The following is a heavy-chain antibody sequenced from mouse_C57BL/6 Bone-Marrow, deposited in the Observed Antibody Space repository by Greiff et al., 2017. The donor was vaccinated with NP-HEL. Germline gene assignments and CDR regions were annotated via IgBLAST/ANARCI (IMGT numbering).Heavy chain of an antibody. CDR1: GYTFTSYW. J-gene: IGHJ2*01. V-gene: IGHV1-52*01. D-gene: IGHD3-3*01. CDR2: IDPSDSET. CDR3: ARVGLGLYYFDY. Sequence: QVQLQQPGAELVRPGSSVKLSCKASGYTFTSYWMHWVKQRPIQGLEWIGNIDPSDSETHYNQKFKDKATLTVDKSSSTAYMQLSSLTSEDSAVYYCARVGLGLYYFDYGGQGTTLTVSS.